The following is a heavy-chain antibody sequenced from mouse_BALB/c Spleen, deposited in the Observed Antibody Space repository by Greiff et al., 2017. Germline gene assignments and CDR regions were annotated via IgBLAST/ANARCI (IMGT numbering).Heavy chain of an antibody. Sequence: EVKLVESGGGLVKPGGSLKLSCAASGFTFSSYTMSWVRQTPEKRLEWVATISSGGSYTYYPDSVKGRFTISRDNAKNTLYLQMSSLKSEDTAMYYCTRDRAVVATDYWGQGTTLTVSS. CDR2: ISSGGSYT. V-gene: IGHV5-6-4*01. CDR1: GFTFSSYT. J-gene: IGHJ2*01. D-gene: IGHD1-1*01. CDR3: TRDRAVVATDY.